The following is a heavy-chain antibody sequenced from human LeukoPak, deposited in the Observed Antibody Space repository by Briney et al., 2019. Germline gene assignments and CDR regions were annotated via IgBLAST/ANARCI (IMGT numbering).Heavy chain of an antibody. V-gene: IGHV4-30-2*01. CDR2: IYHSGST. D-gene: IGHD1-26*01. Sequence: SQTLSLTCAVSGGSISSGGYSWSWIRQPPGKGLEWIGYIYHSGSTYYNPSLKSRVTISVDRSKNQFSLKLSSVTTADTAVYYCARLGLGDYWGQGTLVTVSS. CDR1: GGSISSGGYS. J-gene: IGHJ4*02. CDR3: ARLGLGDY.